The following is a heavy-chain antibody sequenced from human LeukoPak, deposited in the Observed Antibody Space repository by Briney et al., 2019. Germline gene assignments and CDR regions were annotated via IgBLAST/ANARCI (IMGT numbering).Heavy chain of an antibody. CDR3: ARQLNWEMATIE. CDR1: GGSISSYY. D-gene: IGHD5-24*01. J-gene: IGHJ4*02. CDR2: IYYSGST. V-gene: IGHV4-59*08. Sequence: SETLSLTCTVSGGSISSYYWSWIRQPPGKGLEWIGYIYYSGSTNYNPSLKSRVTISVDTSKNQFSLKLSSVTAADTAVYYCARQLNWEMATIEWGQGTLVTVSS.